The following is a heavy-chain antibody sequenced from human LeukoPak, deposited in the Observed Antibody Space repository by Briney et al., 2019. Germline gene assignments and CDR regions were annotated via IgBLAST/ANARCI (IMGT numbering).Heavy chain of an antibody. V-gene: IGHV4-34*01. CDR1: GGSFSGYY. J-gene: IGHJ6*03. CDR2: INHSGST. CDR3: ASGSGSSDYYYMDV. Sequence: SETLSLTCAVYGGSFSGYYWSWIRQPPGKGLEWIGEINHSGSTNYNPSLKSRVTISVDTSKNQFSLKLSSVTAADTAVYYCASGSGSSDYYYMDVWGKGTTVTISS. D-gene: IGHD3-10*01.